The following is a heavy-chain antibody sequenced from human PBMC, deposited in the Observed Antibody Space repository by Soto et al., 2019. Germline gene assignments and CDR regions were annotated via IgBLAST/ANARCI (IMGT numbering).Heavy chain of an antibody. CDR3: ARSLGMVATNFDY. CDR2: IIPIFGTA. CDR1: GGTFSSYA. D-gene: IGHD5-12*01. J-gene: IGHJ4*02. Sequence: SVKVSCKASGGTFSSYAISWVRQAPGQGLEWMGGIIPIFGTANYAQKFQGRVTITADESTSTAYMELSSLRSEDTAVYYCARSLGMVATNFDYWGQGTLVTVSS. V-gene: IGHV1-69*13.